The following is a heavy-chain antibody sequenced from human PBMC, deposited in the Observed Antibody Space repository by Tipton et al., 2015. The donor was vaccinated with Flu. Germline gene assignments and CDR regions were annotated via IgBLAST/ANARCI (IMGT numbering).Heavy chain of an antibody. V-gene: IGHV3-74*01. J-gene: IGHJ4*02. CDR2: IKSDGSSI. CDR1: GFTFSSYE. Sequence: SLRLSCAASGFTFSSYEMHWVRQAPGKGLVWVSDIKSDGSSINYADSVKGRFTISRDNTKNTLYLHMNSVRAEDTAVYYCVKWPDDYGNVGWGQGTLVTVSS. D-gene: IGHD4-11*01. CDR3: VKWPDDYGNVG.